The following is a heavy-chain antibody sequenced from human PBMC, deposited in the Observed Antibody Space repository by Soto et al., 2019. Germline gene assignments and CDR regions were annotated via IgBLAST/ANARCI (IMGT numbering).Heavy chain of an antibody. J-gene: IGHJ6*02. CDR2: IKQDGSEK. Sequence: VGSLRLCCAASGFTFSSYWMTGVRQAPGKWLGWEANIKQDGSEKYYVDSVKGRFTISRDNAKNSLYLQMNSLRAEDSAVYYCAREYAFLEWLLKENYYYYGMDVWGQGTTVTVSS. CDR3: AREYAFLEWLLKENYYYYGMDV. V-gene: IGHV3-7*01. CDR1: GFTFSSYW. D-gene: IGHD3-3*02.